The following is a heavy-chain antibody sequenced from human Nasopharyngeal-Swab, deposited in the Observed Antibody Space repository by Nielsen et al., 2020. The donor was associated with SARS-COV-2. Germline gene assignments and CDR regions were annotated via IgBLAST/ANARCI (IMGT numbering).Heavy chain of an antibody. Sequence: ASVQVSCKASGYTFTSYGISWVRQAPAQGLEWMGWISAYNGNTNYAQKLQGRVTMTTDTSTSTAYMELRSLRSDDTAVYYCARDTLRFLEWPPPAEIDYWGQGTLVTVSS. D-gene: IGHD3-3*01. CDR3: ARDTLRFLEWPPPAEIDY. CDR2: ISAYNGNT. J-gene: IGHJ4*02. V-gene: IGHV1-18*04. CDR1: GYTFTSYG.